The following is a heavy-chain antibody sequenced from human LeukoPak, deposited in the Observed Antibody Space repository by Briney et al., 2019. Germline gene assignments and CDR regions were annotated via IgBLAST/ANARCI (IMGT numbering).Heavy chain of an antibody. D-gene: IGHD3-10*01. Sequence: GGSLRLSCAASGFSVSSNYMSWVRQAPGKGLEWGFDIYSGGSTYYADSVKGRFTISRDNSKNMLYLQMNSLRAEDTAVYYCARDMYDYASGSHHYWGQGTLVTVSS. V-gene: IGHV3-53*01. CDR1: GFSVSSNY. J-gene: IGHJ4*02. CDR2: IYSGGST. CDR3: ARDMYDYASGSHHY.